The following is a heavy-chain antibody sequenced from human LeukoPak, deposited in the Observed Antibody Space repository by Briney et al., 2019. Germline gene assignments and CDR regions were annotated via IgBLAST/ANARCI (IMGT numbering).Heavy chain of an antibody. CDR1: GYTFTGYY. Sequence: ASVKVSCKASGYTFTGYYMHWVRQAPGQGLEWMGWINPNSGGTNYAQKFQGRVTMTRDTSISTAYMELSRLRSDDTAVYYCARAPVVVVAAIAYDAFDIWGQGTMVTVSS. CDR2: INPNSGGT. D-gene: IGHD2-15*01. CDR3: ARAPVVVVAAIAYDAFDI. V-gene: IGHV1-2*02. J-gene: IGHJ3*02.